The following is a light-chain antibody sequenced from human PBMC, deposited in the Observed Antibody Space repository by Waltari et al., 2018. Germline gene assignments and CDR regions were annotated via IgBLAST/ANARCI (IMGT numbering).Light chain of an antibody. CDR2: YND. V-gene: IGLV1-36*01. CDR3: ATWDDSLNAYV. CDR1: SSNIGTNT. J-gene: IGLJ1*01. Sequence: QSVLTQPPSVSGAPRQRVTISCSGSSSNIGTNTVNCYHQLPGKAPNLLIYYNDLLPSGVSDRFSGSKSGTSASLAISGLQSEDEADYYCATWDDSLNAYVFGTGTKVTVL.